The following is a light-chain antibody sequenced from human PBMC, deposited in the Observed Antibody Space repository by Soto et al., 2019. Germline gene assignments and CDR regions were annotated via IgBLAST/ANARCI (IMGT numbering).Light chain of an antibody. J-gene: IGLJ1*01. CDR3: CSYTGNKVFV. CDR2: DVS. Sequence: QSVLTQPRSLSGSPGQSVTISCXGPTIGAHSFVSWYQDRPDKVPKLLIYDVSQRPSGIPDRFSGSRSANTASLTISGLQADDAAAYYCCSYTGNKVFVFGTGTKVTVL. CDR1: TIGAHSF. V-gene: IGLV2-11*01.